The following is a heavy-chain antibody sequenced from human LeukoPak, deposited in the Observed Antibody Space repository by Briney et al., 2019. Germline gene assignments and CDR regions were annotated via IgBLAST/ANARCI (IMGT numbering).Heavy chain of an antibody. CDR1: GFTFRSFA. CDR2: ISYEGNIE. Sequence: PGGSLRLSCEASGFTFRSFAMNWVRQAPGKGLESVALISYEGNIEYYADSVKGRFTISRDNSNNTLFLQMSSLRAEDTAVYYCARGGSILRGVRSWFDPWGQGTLVIVSS. D-gene: IGHD3-10*01. J-gene: IGHJ5*02. V-gene: IGHV3-30*04. CDR3: ARGGSILRGVRSWFDP.